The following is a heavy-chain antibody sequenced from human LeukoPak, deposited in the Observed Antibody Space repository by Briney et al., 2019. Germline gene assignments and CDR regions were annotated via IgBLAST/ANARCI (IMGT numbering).Heavy chain of an antibody. CDR3: ARPPPYYDSSGGFDY. J-gene: IGHJ4*02. CDR2: INHSGST. CDR1: GGSFSGYY. D-gene: IGHD3-22*01. V-gene: IGHV4-34*01. Sequence: PSETLSLTCAVYGGSFSGYYWSWIRQPPGKGLEWIGEINHSGSTNYNPSLKSRVTISVDTSKNQFSLKLSSVTAADTAVYYCARPPPYYDSSGGFDYWGQGTLVTVSS.